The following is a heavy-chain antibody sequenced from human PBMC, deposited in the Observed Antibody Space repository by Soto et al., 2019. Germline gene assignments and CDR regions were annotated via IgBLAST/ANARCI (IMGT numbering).Heavy chain of an antibody. D-gene: IGHD3-10*01. J-gene: IGHJ4*02. CDR3: ARSLGSGTGFDY. V-gene: IGHV1-18*01. CDR2: ISGYNGDT. Sequence: QVQLVQSAAEVKKPGASVKVSCKACGYTFSNYGISWVRQAPGPGLEWTAWISGYNGDTKNAQSLQGRVTVTTDTSTSTSYMELRSLRSDDTAIHYCARSLGSGTGFDYWGQGTLVTVSS. CDR1: GYTFSNYG.